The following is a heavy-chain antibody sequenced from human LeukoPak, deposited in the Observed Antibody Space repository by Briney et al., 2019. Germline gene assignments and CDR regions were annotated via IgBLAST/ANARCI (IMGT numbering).Heavy chain of an antibody. D-gene: IGHD3-16*02. Sequence: GASVKVSCKASGYTFTGYYMHWVRQAPGQGLEWMGWINPNSGGTNYAQKFQGRVTMTRDTSISTAYMELSRLRSDDTAVYYCARAPPYHDYVWGSYRYNTRFDYWGQGTLVTVSS. CDR3: ARAPPYHDYVWGSYRYNTRFDY. J-gene: IGHJ4*02. CDR1: GYTFTGYY. CDR2: INPNSGGT. V-gene: IGHV1-2*02.